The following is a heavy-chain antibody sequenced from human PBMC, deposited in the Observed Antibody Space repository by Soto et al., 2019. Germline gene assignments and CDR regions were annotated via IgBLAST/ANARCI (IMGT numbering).Heavy chain of an antibody. J-gene: IGHJ6*02. V-gene: IGHV4-39*01. CDR2: IYYSGSA. CDR1: GGSISSSSYY. Sequence: SETLSLTCTVSGGSISSSSYYWGWIRQPPGKGLEWIGSIYYSGSAYYNPSLKSRVTISVDTSKNQFSLKLSSVTAADTAVYYCARQGASGYYTDYYYGMDVWGQGTTVTVSS. D-gene: IGHD3-3*01. CDR3: ARQGASGYYTDYYYGMDV.